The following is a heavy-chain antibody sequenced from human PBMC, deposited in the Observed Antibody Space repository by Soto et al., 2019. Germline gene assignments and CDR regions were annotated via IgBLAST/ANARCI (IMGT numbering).Heavy chain of an antibody. CDR1: GYTFSNYG. D-gene: IGHD6-25*01. Sequence: ASVKVSCKASGYTFSNYGISWVRQAPGQGLEWMGWISAYNGNIKFAQKVQGRVTMTTDTFTSTAYMELRSLRSDDTAVYYCAIDPPGQAAAMFDLWGQGTLVTVSS. J-gene: IGHJ5*02. CDR2: ISAYNGNI. CDR3: AIDPPGQAAAMFDL. V-gene: IGHV1-18*01.